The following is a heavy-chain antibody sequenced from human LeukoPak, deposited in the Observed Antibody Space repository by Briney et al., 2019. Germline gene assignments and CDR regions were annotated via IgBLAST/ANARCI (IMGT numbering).Heavy chain of an antibody. CDR2: IYYSGST. V-gene: IGHV4-59*11. J-gene: IGHJ5*02. D-gene: IGHD6-6*01. CDR3: ARGPSLIYSSSSDWFDP. CDR1: GGSISSHY. Sequence: SETLSLTCTVSGGSISSHYWSWIRQPPGKGLEWIGYIYYSGSTNYNPSLKSRVTISVDTSKNQFSLKLSSMTAADTAVYYCARGPSLIYSSSSDWFDPWGQGTLVTVSS.